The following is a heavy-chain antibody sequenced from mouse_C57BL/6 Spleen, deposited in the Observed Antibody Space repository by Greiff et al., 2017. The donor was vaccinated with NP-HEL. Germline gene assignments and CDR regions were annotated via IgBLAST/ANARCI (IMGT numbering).Heavy chain of an antibody. CDR1: GYTFTDYY. D-gene: IGHD2-2*01. J-gene: IGHJ2*01. CDR3: ARRLRGLDY. Sequence: EVQLQQSGPELVKPGASVKISCTASGYTFTDYYMNWVKQSHEQSLEWIGDINPNDGGTSYTPKFKGKATMTADKSSSTAYMELRSLTSEDSAVSYCARRLRGLDYWGQGTTLTVSS. CDR2: INPNDGGT. V-gene: IGHV1-26*01.